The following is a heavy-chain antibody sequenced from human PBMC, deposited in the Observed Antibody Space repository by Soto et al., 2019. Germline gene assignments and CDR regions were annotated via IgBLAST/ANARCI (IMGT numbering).Heavy chain of an antibody. D-gene: IGHD2-21*02. CDR2: ISPETGKT. CDR1: GYTFTNFG. Sequence: QVQLVQSGAEVKRPGASVKVSCTASGYTFTNFGVTWVRQAPGQGLEWMSWISPETGKTYCPRKLQGRVTMTTDTSTNTAYMELGSLRSDDTAVYYCVRDLRDYGGDVGYFDYWGQGTLVIVSS. V-gene: IGHV1-18*01. J-gene: IGHJ4*02. CDR3: VRDLRDYGGDVGYFDY.